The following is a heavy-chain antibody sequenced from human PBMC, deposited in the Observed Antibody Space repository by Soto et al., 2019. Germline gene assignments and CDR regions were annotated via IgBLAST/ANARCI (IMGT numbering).Heavy chain of an antibody. J-gene: IGHJ6*02. D-gene: IGHD3-10*01. CDR2: INPNSGGT. CDR1: GYTFTGYY. CDR3: ANINYYGSGSYYYYYGMDV. V-gene: IGHV1-2*02. Sequence: ASVKVSCKASGYTFTGYYTHWARQAPGQGLEWMGWINPNSGGTNYAQKFQGRVTMTRDTSISTAYMELSRLRSDDTAVYYCANINYYGSGSYYYYYGMDVWGQGTTVTVSS.